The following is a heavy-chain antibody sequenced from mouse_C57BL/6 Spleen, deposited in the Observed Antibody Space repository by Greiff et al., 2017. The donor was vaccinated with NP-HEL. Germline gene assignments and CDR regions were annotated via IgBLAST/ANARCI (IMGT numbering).Heavy chain of an antibody. J-gene: IGHJ1*03. V-gene: IGHV5-17*01. CDR3: ARWGNDPLRYFDV. CDR2: ISSGSSTI. Sequence: EVQLVESGGGLVKPGGSLKLSCAASGFTFSDYGMHWVRQAPEKGLEWVAYISSGSSTIYYADTVKGRFTISRDNAKNTLFLQMTSLRSEDTAMYYCARWGNDPLRYFDVWGTGTTVTVSS. CDR1: GFTFSDYG.